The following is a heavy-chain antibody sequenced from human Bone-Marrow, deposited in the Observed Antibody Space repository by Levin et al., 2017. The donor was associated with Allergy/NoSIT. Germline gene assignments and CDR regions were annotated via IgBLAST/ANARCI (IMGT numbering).Heavy chain of an antibody. V-gene: IGHV1-69*01. Sequence: KISCKAPGDTFSRFGISWVRQARGQGLEWMGGVVPIFGTESYTQKFQDRVTITADESTDTVTMELSRLTFNDTATYFCARVVVDVRFRLYYYMDIWGKGTTVIVSS. CDR1: GDTFSRFG. J-gene: IGHJ6*04. D-gene: IGHD2-15*01. CDR3: ARVVVDVRFRLYYYMDI. CDR2: VVPIFGTE.